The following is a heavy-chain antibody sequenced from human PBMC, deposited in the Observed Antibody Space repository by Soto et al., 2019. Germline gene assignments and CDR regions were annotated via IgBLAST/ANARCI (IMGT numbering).Heavy chain of an antibody. D-gene: IGHD6-13*01. Sequence: SQTLSLTCAISGDSVSSNSAAWNWIRQSPSRGLEWLGRTYYRSKWYNDYAVSVKSRITINPDTSKNQFSLQLNSVTPEDTAVYYCARDRGSAGRYSSSWYFSYYFDYWGQGTLVTVSS. V-gene: IGHV6-1*01. CDR3: ARDRGSAGRYSSSWYFSYYFDY. CDR2: TYYRSKWYN. CDR1: GDSVSSNSAA. J-gene: IGHJ4*02.